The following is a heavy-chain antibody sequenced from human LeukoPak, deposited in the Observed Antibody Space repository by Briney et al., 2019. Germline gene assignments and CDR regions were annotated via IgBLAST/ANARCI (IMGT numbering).Heavy chain of an antibody. CDR1: GYTXSDYY. CDR3: STEDKYCTGANCGKY. V-gene: IGHV1-2*02. D-gene: IGHD2-8*02. J-gene: IGHJ4*02. CDR2: IVPDTGGV. Sequence: GASVKVSCKTSGYTXSDYYVHWVRQAPGQGLEWMGYIVPDTGGVDFDRRFQGRVTMTRDKATRTLYMELSNLRSDDTAVYYCSTEDKYCTGANCGKYWGQGTLVTVSS.